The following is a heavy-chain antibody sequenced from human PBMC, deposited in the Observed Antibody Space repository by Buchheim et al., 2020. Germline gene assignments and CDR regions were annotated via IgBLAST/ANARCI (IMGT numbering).Heavy chain of an antibody. D-gene: IGHD4-17*01. CDR2: IYHSGTT. CDR1: GDSTSSSRSY. CDR3: VGAPDQGPPILRPFDY. V-gene: IGHV4-39*07. Sequence: QLQLQESGPGLVKPSETLSLTCTVSGDSTSSSRSYWGWIRQPPGKGLEWIGNIYHSGTTYYNPSLQSRVTISIDTSKNQFSLKLSSVTAADTAVYYCVGAPDQGPPILRPFDYWGQGTL. J-gene: IGHJ4*02.